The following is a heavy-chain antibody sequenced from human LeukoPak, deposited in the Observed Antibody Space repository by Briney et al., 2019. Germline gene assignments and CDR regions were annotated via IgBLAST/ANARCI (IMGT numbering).Heavy chain of an antibody. Sequence: PGRSLRLSCAASGFTFSSYAMHWVRQAPGKGLEWVAVISYDGSNKYYADSVKGRFTISRDNPKNTLYLQMNSLRAEDTAVYYCARDGYCSSTSCYGGMDVWGKGTTVTVSS. CDR1: GFTFSSYA. V-gene: IGHV3-30*04. CDR3: ARDGYCSSTSCYGGMDV. CDR2: ISYDGSNK. D-gene: IGHD2-2*03. J-gene: IGHJ6*04.